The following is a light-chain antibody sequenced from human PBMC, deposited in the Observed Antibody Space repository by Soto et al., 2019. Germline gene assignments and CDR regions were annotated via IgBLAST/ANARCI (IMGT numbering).Light chain of an antibody. Sequence: DIQMTQSPSTLSASVGDRVTITCRASQSISSWLAWYQQKPGKAPKLLIYKASSLESGVASRFSGSGSGTEFTLTISSLQPDDFATYYCQQPGTFGQGTKVEIK. V-gene: IGKV1-5*03. J-gene: IGKJ1*01. CDR2: KAS. CDR3: QQPGT. CDR1: QSISSW.